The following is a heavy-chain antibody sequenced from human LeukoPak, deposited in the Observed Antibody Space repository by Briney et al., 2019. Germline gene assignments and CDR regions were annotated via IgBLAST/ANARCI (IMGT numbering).Heavy chain of an antibody. CDR3: ARESRVPAAPGFDY. CDR1: GGTFSSYA. Sequence: SVKVSRKASGGTFSSYAISWVRQAPGQGLEWMGGIIPIFGTANYAQKFQGRVTITTDESTSTAYMELSSLRSEDTDVYYCARESRVPAAPGFDYWGQGTLVTVSS. D-gene: IGHD2-2*01. CDR2: IIPIFGTA. V-gene: IGHV1-69*05. J-gene: IGHJ4*02.